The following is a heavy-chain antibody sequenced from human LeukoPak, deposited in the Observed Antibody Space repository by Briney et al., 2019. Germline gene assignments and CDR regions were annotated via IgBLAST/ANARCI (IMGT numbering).Heavy chain of an antibody. J-gene: IGHJ2*01. CDR2: IYTSGST. V-gene: IGHV4-4*07. Sequence: SETLSLTCTVSGGSISSYYWSWIRQPAGKGLEWIGRIYTSGSTNYNPSLKSRVTMSVDTSKNQFSLKLSSVTAADTAVYYCARGRIAVAGLYWYFDLWGRGTLVTVSS. CDR1: GGSISSYY. CDR3: ARGRIAVAGLYWYFDL. D-gene: IGHD6-19*01.